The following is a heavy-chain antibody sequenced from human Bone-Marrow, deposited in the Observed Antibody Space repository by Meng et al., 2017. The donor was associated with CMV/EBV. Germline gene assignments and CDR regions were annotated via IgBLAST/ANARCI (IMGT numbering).Heavy chain of an antibody. CDR2: ISYDGSNK. V-gene: IGHV3-30-3*01. CDR1: GFTFSSYA. CDR3: ARVRFGELLYNYYYGMDV. J-gene: IGHJ6*02. D-gene: IGHD3-10*01. Sequence: GESLKISCAASGFTFSSYAMHWVRQAPGKGLEWVAVISYDGSNKYYADSVKGRFTISRDNAKNSLYLQMNSLRAEDTAVYYCARVRFGELLYNYYYGMDVWGQGTTVTVSS.